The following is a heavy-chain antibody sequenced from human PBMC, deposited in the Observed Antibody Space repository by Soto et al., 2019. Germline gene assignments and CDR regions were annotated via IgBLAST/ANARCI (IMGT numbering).Heavy chain of an antibody. CDR3: ARALREGLPIYSFDS. CDR1: GFSLSKARMG. J-gene: IGHJ4*02. V-gene: IGHV2-26*01. Sequence: KESGPVLVKPTETLTLTCTVSGFSLSKARMGVSWIRQPPGKALEWLAHIFWNDERSYNTSLKSRLTISRDTSKSQVVLTMTNVDPVDTGTYFCARALREGLPIYSFDSWGQGTLVTVSS. D-gene: IGHD1-26*01. CDR2: IFWNDER.